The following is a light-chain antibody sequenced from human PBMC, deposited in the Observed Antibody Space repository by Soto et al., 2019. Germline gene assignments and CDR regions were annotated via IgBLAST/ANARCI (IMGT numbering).Light chain of an antibody. CDR1: PSITNNY. V-gene: IGKV3-20*01. Sequence: EIVLTQSPGTLSFSPGERATLSCRASPSITNNYLAWYQQKAGQVPRLLLYGASTRPTGIPDRFSGSGSGTDFTLTITRLEPDDFAVYYCQHYGSAPRTFGQGTKLEIK. CDR3: QHYGSAPRT. CDR2: GAS. J-gene: IGKJ1*01.